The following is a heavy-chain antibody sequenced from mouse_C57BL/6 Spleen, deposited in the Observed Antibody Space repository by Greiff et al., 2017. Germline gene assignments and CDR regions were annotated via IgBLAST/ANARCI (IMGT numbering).Heavy chain of an antibody. V-gene: IGHV1-69*01. CDR1: GYTFTSYW. CDR2: IDPSDSYT. J-gene: IGHJ3*01. CDR3: TYYSNYGFAY. Sequence: VQLVESGAELVMPGASVKLSCKASGYTFTSYWMHWVKQRPGQGLEWIGEIDPSDSYTNYNQKFKGKSTLTVDKSSSTAYMQLSSLTSEDSAVYYCTYYSNYGFAYWGQGTLVTVSA. D-gene: IGHD2-5*01.